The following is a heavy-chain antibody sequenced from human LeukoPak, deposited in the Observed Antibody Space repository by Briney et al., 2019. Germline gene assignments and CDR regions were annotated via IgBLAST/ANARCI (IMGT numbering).Heavy chain of an antibody. CDR3: ARASIRSSAGDGFDY. CDR1: GYTFTGYY. J-gene: IGHJ4*02. V-gene: IGHV1-2*02. Sequence: VASVKVSCKASGYTFTGYYMHWVRQAPGQGLEWMGWINPNSGGTNYAQKFQGRVTMTRVTSISTAYMELSRLRSDDTAVYYCARASIRSSAGDGFDYWGQGTLVTVSS. D-gene: IGHD6-13*01. CDR2: INPNSGGT.